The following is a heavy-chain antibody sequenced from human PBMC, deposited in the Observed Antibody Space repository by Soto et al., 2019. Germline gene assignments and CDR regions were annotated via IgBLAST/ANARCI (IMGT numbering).Heavy chain of an antibody. V-gene: IGHV3-23*01. J-gene: IGHJ4*02. CDR2: ISGSGGST. CDR3: AKEVSLGSTVDLGY. Sequence: LRLSCAASGFTFSIFAMSWVRQSPGKGLEWVSTISGSGGSTYYADAVKGRFTISRDNSMGTLYLQMKSLRVEDTAIYYCAKEVSLGSTVDLGYWGQGALVTSPQ. D-gene: IGHD7-27*01. CDR1: GFTFSIFA.